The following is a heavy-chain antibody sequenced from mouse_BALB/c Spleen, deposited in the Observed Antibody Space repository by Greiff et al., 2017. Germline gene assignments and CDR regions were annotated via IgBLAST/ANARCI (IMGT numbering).Heavy chain of an antibody. Sequence: EVQLVESGGGLVKPGGSLKLSCAASGFTFSDYYMYWVRQTPEKRLEWVATISDGGSYTYYPDSVKGRFTISRDNAKNNLYLQMSSLKSEDTAMYYCARDKESMDYWGQGTSVTVSS. J-gene: IGHJ4*01. D-gene: IGHD1-3*01. CDR1: GFTFSDYY. CDR3: ARDKESMDY. V-gene: IGHV5-4*02. CDR2: ISDGGSYT.